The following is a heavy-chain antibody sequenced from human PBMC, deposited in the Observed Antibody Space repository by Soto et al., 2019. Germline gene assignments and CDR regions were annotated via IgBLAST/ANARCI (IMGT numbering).Heavy chain of an antibody. Sequence: ASVPTLVNPTDALALTVTFAGCALSNNGVGVGWIRQPPGKALEWLARIYWNDDKRYSPSLKSRLTITKDTSKNQVVLTMTNMDPVDTATYYCAHRLPHYYDFWSGYSAPVYPEMSHWFDTWGQGTLVTVSS. CDR2: IYWNDDK. CDR1: GCALSNNGVG. CDR3: AHRLPHYYDFWSGYSAPVYPEMSHWFDT. D-gene: IGHD3-3*01. V-gene: IGHV2-5*01. J-gene: IGHJ5*02.